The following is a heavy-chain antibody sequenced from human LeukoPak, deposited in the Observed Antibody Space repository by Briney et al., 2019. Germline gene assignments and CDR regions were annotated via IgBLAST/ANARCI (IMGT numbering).Heavy chain of an antibody. Sequence: ASVKVSCKASGYTFTSHYMHWVRQAPEKGLEWMGIISPTGGSTSYAQKFQGRVTMTRDTSISTAYMELSRLRSDDTAVYYCARDIVVVTAIQGDLGYWGQGTLVTVSS. J-gene: IGHJ4*02. CDR2: ISPTGGST. CDR3: ARDIVVVTAIQGDLGY. D-gene: IGHD2-21*02. V-gene: IGHV1-46*01. CDR1: GYTFTSHY.